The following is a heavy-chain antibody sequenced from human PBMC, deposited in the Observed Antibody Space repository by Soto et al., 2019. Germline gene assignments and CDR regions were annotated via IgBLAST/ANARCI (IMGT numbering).Heavy chain of an antibody. CDR3: ARGQDPRLTVVGVLGNPTQCFDY. CDR1: GGSFNGYY. CDR2: VDHSGGT. D-gene: IGHD3-3*01. J-gene: IGHJ4*02. V-gene: IGHV4-34*01. Sequence: QVRLQQWGAGLVKPSETLSLTCAVYGGSFNGYYWSWIRQTPGKGLEWLGDVDHSGGTSYEPSLKSRVACVVVTSKNHFSLRLRSVTAADTAVYYCARGQDPRLTVVGVLGNPTQCFDYWSRGTPVSVSS.